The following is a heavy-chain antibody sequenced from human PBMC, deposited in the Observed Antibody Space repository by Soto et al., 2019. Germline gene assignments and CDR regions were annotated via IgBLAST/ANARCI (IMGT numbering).Heavy chain of an antibody. Sequence: QVQLVQSGAEVKKPGSSVKVYCKASGGTFSSYSINWVRQAPGQGLEWMGEIIPIFGTANYAQKFQGRVTITADESTSTAYMELSSLRAEDTAVYYCARDVGRHSGGIDYWGQGTLVTVAS. J-gene: IGHJ4*02. D-gene: IGHD1-26*01. V-gene: IGHV1-69*01. CDR3: ARDVGRHSGGIDY. CDR2: IIPIFGTA. CDR1: GGTFSSYS.